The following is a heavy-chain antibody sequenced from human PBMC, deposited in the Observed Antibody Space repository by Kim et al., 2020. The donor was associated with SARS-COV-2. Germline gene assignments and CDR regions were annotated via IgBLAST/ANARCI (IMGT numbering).Heavy chain of an antibody. CDR2: INWNGGST. D-gene: IGHD6-13*01. CDR1: GFTFDDYG. Sequence: GGSLRLSCAASGFTFDDYGMSWVRQAPGKGLEWVSGINWNGGSTGYADSVKGRFTISRDNAKNSLYLQMNSLRAEDTALYHCARDWGWQQQLVMYNWFDPWGQGTLVTVSS. J-gene: IGHJ5*02. CDR3: ARDWGWQQQLVMYNWFDP. V-gene: IGHV3-20*01.